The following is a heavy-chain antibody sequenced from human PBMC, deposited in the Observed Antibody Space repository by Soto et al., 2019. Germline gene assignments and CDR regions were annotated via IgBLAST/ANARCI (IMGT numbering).Heavy chain of an antibody. CDR3: ARESGTTLFDI. Sequence: SETMSVTCAVYGGTFSGYYWSWIRQPPGKGLEWIGEINHSGSTNYNPSLKSRVTISVDTSKNQFSLKLSSVTAADTAVYYCARESGTTLFDIWGQGTMVTVSS. J-gene: IGHJ3*02. D-gene: IGHD1-1*01. CDR2: INHSGST. V-gene: IGHV4-34*01. CDR1: GGTFSGYY.